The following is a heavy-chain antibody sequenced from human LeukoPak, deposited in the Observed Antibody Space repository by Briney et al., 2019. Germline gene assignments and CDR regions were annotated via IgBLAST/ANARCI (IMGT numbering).Heavy chain of an antibody. J-gene: IGHJ3*01. D-gene: IGHD2/OR15-2a*01. CDR3: AADGEYAVQV. CDR1: GLSFHHTW. Sequence: GGSLRLSCAASGLSFHHTWMHWIRQAPGKGLVWVSRIISDGITTTYADSVKGRFTISRDNAKNTMYLQMNSLRAEDTAVYYCAADGEYAVQVWGQETMVTVSS. CDR2: IISDGITT. V-gene: IGHV3-74*01.